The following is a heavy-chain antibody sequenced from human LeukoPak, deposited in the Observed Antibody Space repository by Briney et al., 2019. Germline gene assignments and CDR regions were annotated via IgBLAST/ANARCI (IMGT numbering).Heavy chain of an antibody. Sequence: PSETLSLTCSVSGGSIGTYYWSWIRQPAGKRLEWIGRVSTTGSTKYNPSFKSRVTMSLDTSKNQFSLNLNSVTAADTAVYYCEREGDSWGQGTLVTVSS. CDR3: EREGDS. CDR2: VSTTGST. J-gene: IGHJ5*01. V-gene: IGHV4-4*07. CDR1: GGSIGTYY.